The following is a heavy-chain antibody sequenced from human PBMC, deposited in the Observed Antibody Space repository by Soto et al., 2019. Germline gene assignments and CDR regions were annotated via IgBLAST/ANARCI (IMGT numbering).Heavy chain of an antibody. Sequence: GGSLRLSCAASGFTFSGYAIHWVRQAQGKGLEWVAVISYDGSNKYYADSVKGRFTISRDNSKNTLYLQMNSLRAEDTAVYYCAKGPTGYHDYWDQGTLVTVSS. CDR1: GFTFSGYA. D-gene: IGHD2-2*01. J-gene: IGHJ4*02. CDR2: ISYDGSNK. CDR3: AKGPTGYHDY. V-gene: IGHV3-30*18.